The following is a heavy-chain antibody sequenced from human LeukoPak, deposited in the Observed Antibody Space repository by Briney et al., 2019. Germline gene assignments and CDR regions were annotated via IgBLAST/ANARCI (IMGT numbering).Heavy chain of an antibody. Sequence: PGGSLRLSCAASGFTFSGFSMSWVRQSPTKGLEWVANIKQDGSERYYVDSVKGRFTISRDNAKNSLSLQMNNLRVEDTAVYYCAREAVAGEIDYWGQGTLVTVSS. CDR1: GFTFSGFS. CDR2: IKQDGSER. D-gene: IGHD6-19*01. CDR3: AREAVAGEIDY. V-gene: IGHV3-7*01. J-gene: IGHJ4*02.